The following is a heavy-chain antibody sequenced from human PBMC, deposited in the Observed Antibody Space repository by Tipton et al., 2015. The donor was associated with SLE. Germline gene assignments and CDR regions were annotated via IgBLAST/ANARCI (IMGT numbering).Heavy chain of an antibody. CDR2: ISGSST. CDR3: TREYPGYYYYLDV. V-gene: IGHV3-74*01. D-gene: IGHD2-2*01. J-gene: IGHJ6*03. Sequence: SLRLSCAVSGFTVRSHAIHWVRQAPGKGLEWVSGISGSSTRYADSEKGRFTISRDNAKNTLYLQMNSLTAEDTAVYYCTREYPGYYYYLDVWGKGTTVTVSS. CDR1: GFTVRSHA.